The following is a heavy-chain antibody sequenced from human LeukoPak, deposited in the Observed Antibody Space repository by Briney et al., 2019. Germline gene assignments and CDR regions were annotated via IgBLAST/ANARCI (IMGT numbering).Heavy chain of an antibody. D-gene: IGHD4-11*01. Sequence: TSETLSLTCAVCGGSFSGYYWSWIRQPPGKGLEWIGEINHSGSTNYNPSLKSRVTISVDTSKNQFSLKLSSVTAADTAVYYCASRIGYSNYLSSWFDPWGQGTLVTVSS. CDR3: ASRIGYSNYLSSWFDP. J-gene: IGHJ5*02. CDR1: GGSFSGYY. CDR2: INHSGST. V-gene: IGHV4-34*01.